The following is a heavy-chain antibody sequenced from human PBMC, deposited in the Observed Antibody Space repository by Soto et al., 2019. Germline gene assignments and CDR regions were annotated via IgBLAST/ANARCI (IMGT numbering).Heavy chain of an antibody. Sequence: PSETLSLTCTVSGGSMSSNIHYWGWIRQPPGKGLEWIGTISYSGGTYYNSSLKSRVTISVDTSKTQFSLKLSSATAADTAVYYCARHVVFFGVGDILSGWFDPWGQGTLVTV. CDR3: ARHVVFFGVGDILSGWFDP. V-gene: IGHV4-39*01. D-gene: IGHD3-3*01. CDR2: ISYSGGT. J-gene: IGHJ5*02. CDR1: GGSMSSNIHY.